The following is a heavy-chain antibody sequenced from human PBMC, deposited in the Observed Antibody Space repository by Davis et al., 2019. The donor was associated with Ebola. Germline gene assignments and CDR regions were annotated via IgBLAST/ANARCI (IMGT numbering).Heavy chain of an antibody. CDR3: ARGGDPIDV. CDR2: ISGSGYVI. V-gene: IGHV3-11*01. CDR1: GFIFSDYY. Sequence: GESLKISCAGSGFIFSDYYMNWIRQAPGKGLEWVSYISGSGYVIYYADSVKGRFTFSRDNAKNSLYLQMNSLRAEDTAVYYCARGGDPIDVWGQGTLVTVSS. J-gene: IGHJ4*02. D-gene: IGHD4-17*01.